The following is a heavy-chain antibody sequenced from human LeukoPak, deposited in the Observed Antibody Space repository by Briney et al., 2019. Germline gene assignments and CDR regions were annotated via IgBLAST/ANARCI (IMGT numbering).Heavy chain of an antibody. CDR3: ARSYGSGTPGKYGMDV. Sequence: PGGSLRLSCAASGFTFSTYDMNWVRQAPGKGLEWVSSISTTSRYIYYADSVRGRFTISRDNSKNTLYLQMNSLRAEDTAVYYCARSYGSGTPGKYGMDVWGKGTTVTVSS. D-gene: IGHD3-10*01. V-gene: IGHV3-21*04. CDR2: ISTTSRYI. CDR1: GFTFSTYD. J-gene: IGHJ6*04.